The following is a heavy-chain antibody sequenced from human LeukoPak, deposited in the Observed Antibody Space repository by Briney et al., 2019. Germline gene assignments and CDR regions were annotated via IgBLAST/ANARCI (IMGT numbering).Heavy chain of an antibody. J-gene: IGHJ6*02. CDR1: GYTFTSYG. V-gene: IGHV1-18*01. CDR3: ARVWYDSGNHLYFYYGLNV. Sequence: ASVKVSCKASGYTFTSYGISWVRQAPGQGLEWMGWISAYNGNTNYAQKLQGRVTMTTDTSTSTAYMELRSLRSDDTAVYYCARVWYDSGNHLYFYYGLNVWGQGTTVTVSS. CDR2: ISAYNGNT. D-gene: IGHD3-22*01.